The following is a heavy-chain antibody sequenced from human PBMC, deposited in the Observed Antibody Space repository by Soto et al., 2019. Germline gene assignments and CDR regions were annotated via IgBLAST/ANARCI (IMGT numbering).Heavy chain of an antibody. CDR3: ARARRGMIVVALDAFDI. V-gene: IGHV3-30-3*01. CDR2: ISYNGSNK. D-gene: IGHD3-22*01. CDR1: GFTFSSYA. J-gene: IGHJ3*02. Sequence: PGGSLRLSCAASGFTFSSYAMHWVRQAPGKGLEWVAVISYNGSNKYYADSVKGRFTISRDNSKNTLYLQMNSLRAEDTAVYYCARARRGMIVVALDAFDIWGQGTMVTVSS.